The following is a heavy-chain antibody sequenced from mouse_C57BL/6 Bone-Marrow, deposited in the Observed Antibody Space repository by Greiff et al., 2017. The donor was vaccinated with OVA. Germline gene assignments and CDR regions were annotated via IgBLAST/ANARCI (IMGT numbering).Heavy chain of an antibody. CDR3: GRPDGYYEAMDY. CDR2: IRSKSNNYAT. Sequence: EVQLVESGGGLVQPKGSLKLSCAASGFSFNTYAMNWVRQAPGKGLEWVARIRSKSNNYATYYADSVKDRFTISRDDSESMLYLQMNNLKTEDTAMYYCGRPDGYYEAMDYWGQGTSVTVSS. CDR1: GFSFNTYA. J-gene: IGHJ4*01. D-gene: IGHD2-3*01. V-gene: IGHV10-1*01.